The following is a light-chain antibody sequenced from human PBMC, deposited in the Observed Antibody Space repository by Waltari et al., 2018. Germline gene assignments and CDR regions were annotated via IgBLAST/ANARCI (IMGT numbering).Light chain of an antibody. CDR2: EAS. V-gene: IGLV2-18*02. J-gene: IGLJ1*01. Sequence: QSALTQPPSVSGSPGQSVTIPCTAPTSDVASSNTLPCYQQAPSTAPKLLISEASNRPSGVPDPFSGSKSDNTASLTISGLQAEDEADYYCSSYTSSITYVFGTGTKVTVL. CDR1: TSDVASSNT. CDR3: SSYTSSITYV.